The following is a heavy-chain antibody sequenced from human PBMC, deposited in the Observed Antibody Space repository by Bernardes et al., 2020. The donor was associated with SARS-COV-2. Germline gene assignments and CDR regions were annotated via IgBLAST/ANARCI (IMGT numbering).Heavy chain of an antibody. CDR1: GYTFSDYY. Sequence: ASVKVSCTASGYTFSDYYTHWLRQPPGQGLAWMGCISPKSGATNYAQKFQGRVTMTRDTSISTNYMELSSLRSDDTAVYYCSRTFYYERGGDSLFDFWGQGTPVTVSS. J-gene: IGHJ4*02. V-gene: IGHV1-2*02. CDR3: SRTFYYERGGDSLFDF. D-gene: IGHD2-21*01. CDR2: ISPKSGAT.